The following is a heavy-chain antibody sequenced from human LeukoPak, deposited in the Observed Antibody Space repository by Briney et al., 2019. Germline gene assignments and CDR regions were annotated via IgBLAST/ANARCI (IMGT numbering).Heavy chain of an antibody. D-gene: IGHD2-15*01. Sequence: AASVKVSCKASGYTFTSYYMHWVRQAPGQGLEWMGIINPSGGSTSYAQKFQGRVTMTRDTSTSTVYMELSSLRSEDTAVYYCARDNGGYCSGGSCYSYYLDYWGQGTLVTVSS. CDR2: INPSGGST. CDR1: GYTFTSYY. J-gene: IGHJ4*02. V-gene: IGHV1-46*01. CDR3: ARDNGGYCSGGSCYSYYLDY.